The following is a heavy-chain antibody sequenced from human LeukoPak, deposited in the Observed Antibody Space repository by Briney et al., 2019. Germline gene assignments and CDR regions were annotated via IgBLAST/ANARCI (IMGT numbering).Heavy chain of an antibody. J-gene: IGHJ6*02. D-gene: IGHD3-22*01. CDR3: ARDADYYDSSGYYWYSNYGMDV. V-gene: IGHV3-7*01. Sequence: GGSLRLSCAASGFTFSSYWMSWVRQAPGKGLEWVANIKQDGSEKYYVDSVKGRLTISRDNAKNSLYLQMNSLRAEDTAVYYCARDADYYDSSGYYWYSNYGMDVWGQGTTVTVSS. CDR2: IKQDGSEK. CDR1: GFTFSSYW.